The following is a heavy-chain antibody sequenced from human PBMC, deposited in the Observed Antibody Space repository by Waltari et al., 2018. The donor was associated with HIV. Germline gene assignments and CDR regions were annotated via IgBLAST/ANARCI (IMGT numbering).Heavy chain of an antibody. Sequence: EVQLVESGGGLVQPGGSLRLSCAASGFTFSSYWMSWVRQAPGRGLEWVANIKKEESEKYYVNSVNGRFTISRDNAENSLYLQMNSLRAEDTAVYYCARGGFYGSGSKVNWGQGTLVTVSS. CDR2: IKKEESEK. J-gene: IGHJ4*02. D-gene: IGHD3-10*01. CDR3: ARGGFYGSGSKVN. V-gene: IGHV3-7*04. CDR1: GFTFSSYW.